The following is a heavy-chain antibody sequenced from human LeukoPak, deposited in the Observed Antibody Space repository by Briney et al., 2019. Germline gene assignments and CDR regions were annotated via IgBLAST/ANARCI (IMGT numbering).Heavy chain of an antibody. CDR3: ARAITTRYSSGWYSVDY. CDR1: GDSFSSNSAA. J-gene: IGHJ4*02. D-gene: IGHD6-19*01. CDR2: TYYRSKWYN. V-gene: IGHV6-1*01. Sequence: SQTLSLTCAVSGDSFSSNSAAWIWHRQSPSRGLVSLGRTYYRSKWYNDYAVSVKSRITINPDTSKNQFSLQLNSVTPEDTAVYYCARAITTRYSSGWYSVDYWGQGTLVTVSS.